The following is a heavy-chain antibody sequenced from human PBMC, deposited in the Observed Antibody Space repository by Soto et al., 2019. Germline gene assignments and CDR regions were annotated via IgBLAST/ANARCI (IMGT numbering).Heavy chain of an antibody. V-gene: IGHV1-8*01. J-gene: IGHJ6*02. CDR2: MNPNSGNT. CDR1: GYTFTSYD. CDR3: ARGPPYSGSYYYYGMDV. D-gene: IGHD1-26*01. Sequence: ASVKVSCKASGYTFTSYDINWVRQATGQGLEWMGWMNPNSGNTGYAQKFQGRVTMTRNTSISTAYMELSSLRSDDTAVYYCARGPPYSGSYYYYGMDVWGQGTTVTVSS.